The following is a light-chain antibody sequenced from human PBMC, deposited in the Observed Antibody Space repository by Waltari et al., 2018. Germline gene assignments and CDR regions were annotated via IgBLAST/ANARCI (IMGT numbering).Light chain of an antibody. CDR1: QSISSY. J-gene: IGKJ3*01. V-gene: IGKV3-11*01. Sequence: EIVLKQSPATLSLSPGDRATLSCRASQSISSYLAWYQQKPGQAPRLLIYDASTRATGIPARFSGSRSVTDFTLIISSLEPEDFAIYYCQQRSKSFTFGPGTKVDMK. CDR3: QQRSKSFT. CDR2: DAS.